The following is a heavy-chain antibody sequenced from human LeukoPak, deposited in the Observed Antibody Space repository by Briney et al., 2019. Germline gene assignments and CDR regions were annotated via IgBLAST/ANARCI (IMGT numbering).Heavy chain of an antibody. D-gene: IGHD6-19*01. CDR1: GGTFISYA. V-gene: IGHV1-69*13. CDR3: ASGSVSTVAEFDY. J-gene: IGHJ4*02. CDR2: IIPIFGTA. Sequence: SVKVSCKASGGTFISYAISWVRQAPGQGLEWMGGIIPIFGTANYAQKFQGRVTITADESTSTAYMELSSLRSEDTAVYYCASGSVSTVAEFDYWGQGTLVTVSS.